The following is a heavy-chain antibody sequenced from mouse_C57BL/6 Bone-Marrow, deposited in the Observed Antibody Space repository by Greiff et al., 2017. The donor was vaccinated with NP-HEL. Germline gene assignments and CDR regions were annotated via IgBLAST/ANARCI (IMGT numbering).Heavy chain of an antibody. Sequence: QVQLKESGAELVKPGASVKISCKASGYAFSSYWMNWVKQRPGKGLEWIGQIYPGDGDTNYNGKFKGKATLTADKSSSTAYMQLSSLTSEDSAVYFCAREGPGTGIGYYYAMDYWGQGTSVTVSS. V-gene: IGHV1-80*01. CDR3: AREGPGTGIGYYYAMDY. J-gene: IGHJ4*01. D-gene: IGHD4-1*01. CDR1: GYAFSSYW. CDR2: IYPGDGDT.